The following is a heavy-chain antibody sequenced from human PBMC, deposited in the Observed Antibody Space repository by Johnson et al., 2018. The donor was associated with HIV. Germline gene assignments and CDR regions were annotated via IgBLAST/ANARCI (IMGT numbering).Heavy chain of an antibody. CDR3: TTAELGWTGLGAFDI. CDR1: GFTFSNAW. V-gene: IGHV3-15*01. D-gene: IGHD3/OR15-3a*01. Sequence: EQLVESGGGLVQPGGSLRLSCAASGFTFSNAWISWVRQAPGKGLEWVGRIKSKTDGGTTDYAAPVKGRFTISRDDSKNTLYLQMNSLKTEDTAVYYCTTAELGWTGLGAFDIWGQGTVVTVSS. CDR2: IKSKTDGGTT. J-gene: IGHJ3*02.